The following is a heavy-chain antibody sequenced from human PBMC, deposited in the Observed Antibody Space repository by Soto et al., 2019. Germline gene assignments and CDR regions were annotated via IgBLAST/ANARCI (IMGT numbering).Heavy chain of an antibody. CDR1: GYTFTSYD. CDR2: MNPNSGNT. J-gene: IGHJ6*02. CDR3: ARDYAVTKDGRYGMDV. V-gene: IGHV1-8*01. Sequence: QVQLVQSGAEVKKPGASVKVSCKASGYTFTSYDINWVRQATGQGLEWMGWMNPNSGNTGYAQKFQGRVTMTRNTSISTAYMELSSLRSEDTAVYYCARDYAVTKDGRYGMDVWGQGTTVTVSS. D-gene: IGHD4-17*01.